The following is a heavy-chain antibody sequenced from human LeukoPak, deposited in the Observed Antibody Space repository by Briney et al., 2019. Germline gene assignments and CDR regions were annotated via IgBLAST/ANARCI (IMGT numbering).Heavy chain of an antibody. CDR3: AREDIVVVPAAMMAWFDP. D-gene: IGHD2-2*01. Sequence: ASVTVSFKSSVYTFTCYYMHWVRQAPGQGLEWMGWINPNSGGTNYAQKFQGRVTMTRDTSISTAYMELSRLRSDDTAVYYCAREDIVVVPAAMMAWFDPWGQGTLVTVSS. CDR2: INPNSGGT. CDR1: VYTFTCYY. J-gene: IGHJ5*02. V-gene: IGHV1-2*02.